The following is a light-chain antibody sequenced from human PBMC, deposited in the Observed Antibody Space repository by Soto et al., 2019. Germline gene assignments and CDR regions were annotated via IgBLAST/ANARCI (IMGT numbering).Light chain of an antibody. CDR1: SSDVGGYNY. J-gene: IGLJ2*01. CDR3: SSYTSSSTRVV. CDR2: DVS. Sequence: QSALTQPASVSGSPGQSITISCTGTSSDVGGYNYVSWYQQHPGKAPKLMIYDVSNRPSGVSNRFSGSKSGNTASLTISGLQAEDEADYYCSSYTSSSTRVVFGGATKVTVL. V-gene: IGLV2-14*01.